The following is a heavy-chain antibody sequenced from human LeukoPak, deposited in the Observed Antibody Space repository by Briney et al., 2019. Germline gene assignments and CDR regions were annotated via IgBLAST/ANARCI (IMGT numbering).Heavy chain of an antibody. J-gene: IGHJ4*02. Sequence: GASVKVSCKASGYTFTSYGISWVRQAPGQGLEWMGWISAYNGNTNYAQKLQGRVTMTTDTSTSTAYMELRSLRSDDTAVYYCATPPGGYDFWSGYRSYYFDYWGQGTLVTVSS. CDR3: ATPPGGYDFWSGYRSYYFDY. D-gene: IGHD3-3*01. CDR2: ISAYNGNT. V-gene: IGHV1-18*01. CDR1: GYTFTSYG.